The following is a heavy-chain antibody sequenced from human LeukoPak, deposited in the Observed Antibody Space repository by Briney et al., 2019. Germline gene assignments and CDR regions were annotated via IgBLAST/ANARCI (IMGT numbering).Heavy chain of an antibody. CDR2: ISSSGSTI. J-gene: IGHJ6*04. CDR3: ASLNCSSTSCLGMDV. CDR1: GFTFSSYE. Sequence: GGSLRLSCAASGFTFSSYEMNWVRQAPGKGLEWVSYISSSGSTIYYADSVKGRFTTSRDNAKNSLYLQMNSLRAEDTAVYYCASLNCSSTSCLGMDVWGKGTTVTVSS. D-gene: IGHD2-2*01. V-gene: IGHV3-48*03.